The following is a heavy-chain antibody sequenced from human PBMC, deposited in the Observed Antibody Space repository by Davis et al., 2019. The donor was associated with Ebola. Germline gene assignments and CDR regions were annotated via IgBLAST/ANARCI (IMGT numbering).Heavy chain of an antibody. CDR2: ISSSSSII. CDR1: GFTFSSYS. D-gene: IGHD2-15*01. J-gene: IGHJ6*02. V-gene: IGHV3-48*02. Sequence: GGSLRLSCAASGFTFSSYSMNWVRQAPGKGLEWVSYISSSSSIIYYADSVKGRFTISRDNAKNSLYLQMNSLRDEETAVYYCAREGVVVADVLYYYYGMDVWGQGTTVTVSS. CDR3: AREGVVVADVLYYYYGMDV.